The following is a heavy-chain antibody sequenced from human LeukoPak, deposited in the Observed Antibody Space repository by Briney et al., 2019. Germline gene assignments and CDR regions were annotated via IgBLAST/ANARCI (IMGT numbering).Heavy chain of an antibody. J-gene: IGHJ4*02. CDR2: IYYSGST. CDR1: GGSISSYY. D-gene: IGHD3-10*01. Sequence: SETLSLTCTVPGGSISSYYWSWIRQPPGKGLEWIGYIYYSGSTNYNPSLKSRVTISVDTSKNQFSLRLSSVTAADTAVYYCARNDGSGSYLAFDYWGQGTLVTVSS. CDR3: ARNDGSGSYLAFDY. V-gene: IGHV4-59*01.